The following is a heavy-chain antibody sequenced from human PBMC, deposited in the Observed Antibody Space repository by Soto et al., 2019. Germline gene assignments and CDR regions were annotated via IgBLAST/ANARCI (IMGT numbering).Heavy chain of an antibody. Sequence: EVQLVESGGGLVQPGRSLRLSCAASGFTFDDYAMHWVRQVPGKGLEWVSGINWNSGSIGYADSVKGRFAISRDNAKNSLHLHMNSLSAEDTAFYYCVKDESINWYSGHFRHWGQGTLVTVSS. V-gene: IGHV3-9*01. J-gene: IGHJ1*01. CDR1: GFTFDDYA. CDR2: INWNSGSI. CDR3: VKDESINWYSGHFRH. D-gene: IGHD6-13*01.